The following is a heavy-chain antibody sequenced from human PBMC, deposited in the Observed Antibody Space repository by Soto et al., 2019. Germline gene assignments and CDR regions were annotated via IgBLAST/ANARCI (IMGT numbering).Heavy chain of an antibody. Sequence: SQTLSLTCGISGDSVSSNSAAWNWIRLSPSRGLEWLARTYYRSRWYNDYAVSVRSRITVNPDTSKNQFSLQLTSVTPEDTAVYYCAGTTSHQWYYMDVWGKGTMVTVSS. CDR1: GDSVSSNSAA. J-gene: IGHJ6*03. CDR2: TYYRSRWYN. D-gene: IGHD1-7*01. V-gene: IGHV6-1*01. CDR3: AGTTSHQWYYMDV.